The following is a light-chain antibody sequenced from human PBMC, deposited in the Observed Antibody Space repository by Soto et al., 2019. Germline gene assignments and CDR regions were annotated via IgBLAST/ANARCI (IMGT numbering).Light chain of an antibody. CDR2: EVS. J-gene: IGLJ1*01. V-gene: IGLV2-14*01. CDR3: SSYTSSSTLV. CDR1: SSDVGGYNY. Sequence: QSALTQPASVSGSPGQSITISCTGTSSDVGGYNYVSWYQPHPGNAPKLMIYEVSNRPSGVSNRFSGSKSGNTASLTISGLQAEDEADYYCSSYTSSSTLVFGTGTKLTVL.